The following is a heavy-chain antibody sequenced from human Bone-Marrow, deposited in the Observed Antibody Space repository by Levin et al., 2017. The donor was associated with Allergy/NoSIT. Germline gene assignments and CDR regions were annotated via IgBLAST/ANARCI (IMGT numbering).Heavy chain of an antibody. CDR2: IYSGGST. CDR1: TLTISSNY. D-gene: IGHD5-12*01. V-gene: IGHV3-66*02. CDR3: ARARGYYHYYLDV. J-gene: IGHJ6*03. Sequence: GGSLRLSCTSATLTISSNYMSWVRQAPGERLQWVAFIYSGGSTFYSDSVGGRFTISRDHSKNTLYLQMDSLRPEDTAVYFCARARGYYHYYLDVWGKGTTVTVSS.